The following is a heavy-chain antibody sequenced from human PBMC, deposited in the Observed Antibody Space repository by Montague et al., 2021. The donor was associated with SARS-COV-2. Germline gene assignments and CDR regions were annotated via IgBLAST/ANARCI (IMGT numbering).Heavy chain of an antibody. Sequence: SETLSLTCAVYGGSFTGHYWSWIRQPPGKGLEWIGEIYHSGSTNYNPSLKSRVTISVDTSKNQFSLKLSSVTAADTAVYYCARGSTVTDYWGQGTLVTVPS. J-gene: IGHJ4*02. D-gene: IGHD5-18*01. CDR1: GGSFTGHY. CDR2: IYHSGST. V-gene: IGHV4-34*01. CDR3: ARGSTVTDY.